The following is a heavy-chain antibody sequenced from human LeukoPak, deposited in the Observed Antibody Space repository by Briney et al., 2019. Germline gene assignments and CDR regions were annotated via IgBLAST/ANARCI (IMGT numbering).Heavy chain of an antibody. J-gene: IGHJ4*02. CDR3: ARDGGDRGVLSSYFDY. D-gene: IGHD3-10*01. V-gene: IGHV4-61*08. Sequence: SETLSLTCTVSGGSISSGGYYWSWIRQHPGKGLEWIGYIYYSGSTNYNPSLKSRVTISVDTSKNQFSLKLSSVTAADTAVYYCARDGGDRGVLSSYFDYWGQGTLVTVSS. CDR1: GGSISSGGYY. CDR2: IYYSGST.